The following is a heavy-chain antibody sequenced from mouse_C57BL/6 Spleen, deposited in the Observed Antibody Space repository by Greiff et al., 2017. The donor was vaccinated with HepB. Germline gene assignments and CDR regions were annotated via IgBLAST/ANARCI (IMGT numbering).Heavy chain of an antibody. Sequence: QVQLQQPGAELVKPGASVKLSCKASGYTFTSYWMHWVKQRPGQGLEWIGTIHPNSGSTNYNEKFKSKATLTVDKSSSTAYMQLSSLTSEDSAVYYCAREVNLGAWFAYWGQGTLVTVSA. CDR3: AREVNLGAWFAY. CDR2: IHPNSGST. J-gene: IGHJ3*01. V-gene: IGHV1-64*01. CDR1: GYTFTSYW.